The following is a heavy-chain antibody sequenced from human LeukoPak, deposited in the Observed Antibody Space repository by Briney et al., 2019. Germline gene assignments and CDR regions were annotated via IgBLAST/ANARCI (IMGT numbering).Heavy chain of an antibody. V-gene: IGHV1-69*13. CDR2: IIPIFGTA. CDR3: ARAREGQQLAYYYYYMDV. J-gene: IGHJ6*03. D-gene: IGHD6-13*01. Sequence: GASVKVSCKASGGTFSSYAISWVRQASGQGLEWMGGIIPIFGTANYAQKFQGRVTIPADESTSTAYMELSSLRSEDTAVYYCARAREGQQLAYYYYYMDVWGKGTTVTVSS. CDR1: GGTFSSYA.